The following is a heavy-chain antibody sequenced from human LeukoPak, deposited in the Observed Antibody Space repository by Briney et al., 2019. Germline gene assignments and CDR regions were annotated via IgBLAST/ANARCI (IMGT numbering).Heavy chain of an antibody. Sequence: SVKVSCKASGGTFSSYAISWVRQAPGQGLEWMGRIIPILGIANYAQKFQGRVTITADKSTSTAYMELSSLRSEDTAVYYCARDVSVVVVAATHWYFDLWGRGTLVTVSS. J-gene: IGHJ2*01. CDR1: GGTFSSYA. D-gene: IGHD2-15*01. V-gene: IGHV1-69*04. CDR3: ARDVSVVVVAATHWYFDL. CDR2: IIPILGIA.